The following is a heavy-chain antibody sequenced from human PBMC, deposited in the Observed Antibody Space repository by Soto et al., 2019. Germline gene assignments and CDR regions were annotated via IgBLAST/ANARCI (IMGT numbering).Heavy chain of an antibody. D-gene: IGHD4-17*01. CDR2: ISSGSSTI. CDR1: GFTFSTYS. J-gene: IGHJ4*02. V-gene: IGHV3-48*01. CDR3: ASHDYGDYVDY. Sequence: EVQLVESGGGLVQPGGSLRLSCAASGFTFSTYSMNWVRQAPGKGLEWVSDISSGSSTISYADSAKGRFTISRDNAKKSLYLPMNSLRAEDTAVYYCASHDYGDYVDYWGQGTLVTVSS.